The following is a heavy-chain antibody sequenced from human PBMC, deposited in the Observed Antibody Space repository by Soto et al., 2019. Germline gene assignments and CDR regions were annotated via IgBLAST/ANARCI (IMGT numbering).Heavy chain of an antibody. CDR1: GGSISSGDYY. J-gene: IGHJ5*02. CDR2: IYYSGST. CDR3: ARYYGSGSYYTNWFDT. V-gene: IGHV4-30-4*01. D-gene: IGHD3-10*01. Sequence: SETLSLTCTVSGGSISSGDYYWSWIRQPPGKGLEWIGYIYYSGSTYYNPSLKSRVTISVDASKNQFSLKLSSVTAADTAVYYCARYYGSGSYYTNWFDTWGQGTLVTVSS.